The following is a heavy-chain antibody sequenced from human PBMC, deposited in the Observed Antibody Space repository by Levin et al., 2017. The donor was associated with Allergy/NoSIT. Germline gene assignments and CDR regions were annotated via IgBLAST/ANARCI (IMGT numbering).Heavy chain of an antibody. J-gene: IGHJ4*02. D-gene: IGHD6-19*01. Sequence: LSLTCAASGFTFSSSWMSWVRQAPGKGLEWVANIKQDGSEKYYVDSVKGRFTISRDNAKNSLYLQMNSLRAEDTAVYYCARLYSSGSFDYWGQGTLVTVSS. V-gene: IGHV3-7*01. CDR1: GFTFSSSW. CDR3: ARLYSSGSFDY. CDR2: IKQDGSEK.